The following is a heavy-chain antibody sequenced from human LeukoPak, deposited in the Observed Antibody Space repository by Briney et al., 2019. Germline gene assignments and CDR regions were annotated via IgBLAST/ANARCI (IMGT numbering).Heavy chain of an antibody. J-gene: IGHJ2*01. D-gene: IGHD3-22*01. CDR3: ARFQPRYDSSGYTPPYWYLDL. Sequence: TTSETLSLTCTVSGGSISSSSYDWGWIRQPPGKGLEWIGSMYYSGSTYYNPSLKSPVTMSVDTSKNKFSLKLSSVTAADTAVYYCARFQPRYDSSGYTPPYWYLDLWGRGTLVIVSS. V-gene: IGHV4-39*07. CDR1: GGSISSSSYD. CDR2: MYYSGST.